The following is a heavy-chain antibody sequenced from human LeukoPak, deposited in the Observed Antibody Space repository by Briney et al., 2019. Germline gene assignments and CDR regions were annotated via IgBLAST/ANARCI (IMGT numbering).Heavy chain of an antibody. D-gene: IGHD1-26*01. CDR1: GYTFTGYY. CDR2: INPNSGGT. V-gene: IGHV1-2*02. Sequence: ASVNVSCKASGYTFTGYYMHWVRQAPGQGLEWMGWINPNSGGTNYAQKFQGRVTMTRDTSISTAYMELSRLRSDDTAVYYCASYSGSYSSDFDYWGQGTLVTVSS. J-gene: IGHJ4*02. CDR3: ASYSGSYSSDFDY.